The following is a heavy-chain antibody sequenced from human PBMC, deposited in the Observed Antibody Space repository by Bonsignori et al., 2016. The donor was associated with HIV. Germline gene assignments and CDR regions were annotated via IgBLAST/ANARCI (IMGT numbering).Heavy chain of an antibody. CDR2: IYPGDSDT. Sequence: VRQMPGKGLEWMGIIYPGDSDTRYSPSFQGQVTISADKSISTAYLQWSSLKASDTAMYYCARLIRGYSYGYENWFDPWGQGTLVTVSS. D-gene: IGHD5-18*01. V-gene: IGHV5-51*01. J-gene: IGHJ5*02. CDR3: ARLIRGYSYGYENWFDP.